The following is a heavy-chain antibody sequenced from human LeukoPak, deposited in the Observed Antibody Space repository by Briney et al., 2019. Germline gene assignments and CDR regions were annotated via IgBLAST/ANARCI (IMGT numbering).Heavy chain of an antibody. CDR3: ARALLRGRDTNNWCDP. J-gene: IGHJ5*02. Sequence: SWVRQAPGKGLEWIGYIYYIGSTYYNPSLKSRVTISVDKSKNQFSLKLSSVTATDTAVYYCARALLRGRDTNNWCDPWRQGTLVTVPS. V-gene: IGHV4-31*02. D-gene: IGHD3-10*01. CDR2: IYYIGST.